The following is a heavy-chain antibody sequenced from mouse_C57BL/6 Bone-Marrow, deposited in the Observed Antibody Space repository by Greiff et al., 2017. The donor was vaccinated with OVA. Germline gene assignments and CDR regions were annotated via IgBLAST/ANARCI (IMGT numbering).Heavy chain of an antibody. V-gene: IGHV10-3*01. J-gene: IGHJ2*01. CDR3: VRDRNWDGEWYFDY. D-gene: IGHD4-1*01. CDR1: GFTFNTYA. Sequence: EVQGVESGGGLVQPKGSLKLSCAASGFTFNTYAMHWVRQAPGKGLEWVARIRSKSSNYATYYADSVKDRFTISRDDSQSMLYLQMNNLKTEDTAMYYCVRDRNWDGEWYFDYWGQGTTLTVSS. CDR2: IRSKSSNYAT.